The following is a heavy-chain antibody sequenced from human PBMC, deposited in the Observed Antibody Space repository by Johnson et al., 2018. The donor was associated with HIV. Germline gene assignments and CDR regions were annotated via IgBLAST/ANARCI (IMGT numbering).Heavy chain of an antibody. CDR1: GFTFDDYA. J-gene: IGHJ3*02. CDR3: ARAQYYFMRSRDDAFYI. V-gene: IGHV3-74*02. Sequence: VQLMESGGGVGQPGGSLRLSCAASGFTFDDYAMHWVRQAPGKGLEWVSGISSDGSNTTYADSVKGRFTISRDNAKNTLYLQMNSLRTEDTAVYYCARAQYYFMRSRDDAFYIWGRGTMVTVSS. CDR2: ISSDGSNT. D-gene: IGHD3-10*01.